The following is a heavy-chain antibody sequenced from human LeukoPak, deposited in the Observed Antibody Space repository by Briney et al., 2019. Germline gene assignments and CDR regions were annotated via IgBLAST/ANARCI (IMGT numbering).Heavy chain of an antibody. D-gene: IGHD6-19*01. CDR1: GYTFTGYY. V-gene: IGHV1-2*02. J-gene: IGHJ4*02. CDR2: INPNSGGT. Sequence: ASVKVSCKASGYTFTGYYMHWVRQAPGQGLEWMGWINPNSGGTNYAQKFQGRVTMTRDTSISTAYMELRRLRSDDTAVYYCARGGVYSSGWLTPSDYWGQGTLVTVSS. CDR3: ARGGVYSSGWLTPSDY.